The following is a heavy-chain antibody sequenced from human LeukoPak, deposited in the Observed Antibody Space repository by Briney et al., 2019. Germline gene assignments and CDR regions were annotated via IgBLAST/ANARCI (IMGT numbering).Heavy chain of an antibody. D-gene: IGHD4-17*01. Sequence: GRSLRLSCAASGFTFSSYGMHWVRQAPGKGLEWVAVIWYDGSNKYYADSVKGRFTISRDNSKNTLYLQMNSLRAEDTAVYYCASDNPYDDGSAFDIWGQGTMVTVSS. V-gene: IGHV3-33*01. CDR1: GFTFSSYG. J-gene: IGHJ3*02. CDR2: IWYDGSNK. CDR3: ASDNPYDDGSAFDI.